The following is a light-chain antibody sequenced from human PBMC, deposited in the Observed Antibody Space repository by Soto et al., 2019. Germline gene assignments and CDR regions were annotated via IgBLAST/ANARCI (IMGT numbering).Light chain of an antibody. CDR2: DVS. CDR3: SSYTSSTTLVV. J-gene: IGLJ2*01. CDR1: SSDVGGYNY. V-gene: IGLV2-14*01. Sequence: QSALTQPASVSGSPGQSITISCTGTSSDVGGYNYVSWYQQHPGKAPQFIIYDVSNRPSGVSNRFSGSKSGNTASLTISGLQAEDEADYYCSSYTSSTTLVVFGGGPSSPS.